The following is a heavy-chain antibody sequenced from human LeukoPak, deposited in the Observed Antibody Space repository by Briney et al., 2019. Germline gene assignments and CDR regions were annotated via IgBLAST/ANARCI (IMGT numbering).Heavy chain of an antibody. CDR1: GGSFSTYY. J-gene: IGHJ5*02. D-gene: IGHD2-15*01. V-gene: IGHV4-34*01. CDR3: ARDRDIVVDRRWFDL. Sequence: SETLSLTCAVYGGSFSTYYWSWVRQPPGKGLEWLGEINHSGSTNYNPSLKSRVTISVDTSKNQFSLKLSSVTAADTAVYYCARDRDIVVDRRWFDLWGQGTLVTVSS. CDR2: INHSGST.